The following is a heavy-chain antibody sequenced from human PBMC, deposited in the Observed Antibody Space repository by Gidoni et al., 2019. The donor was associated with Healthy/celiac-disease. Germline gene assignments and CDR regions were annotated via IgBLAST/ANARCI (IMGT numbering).Heavy chain of an antibody. D-gene: IGHD3-10*01. CDR1: GGSFSGYY. J-gene: IGHJ6*02. V-gene: IGHV4-34*01. CDR2: INHSGST. Sequence: QVQLQQWGAGLLKPSETLSLTCAVYGGSFSGYYWRWIRQPPGKGLEWIGEINHSGSTNYNPSLKSRVTISVDTFKNQFSLKLSSVTAADTAVYYCARDHSSSVVTMVRGPKGGSGMDVWGQGTTVTVSS. CDR3: ARDHSSSVVTMVRGPKGGSGMDV.